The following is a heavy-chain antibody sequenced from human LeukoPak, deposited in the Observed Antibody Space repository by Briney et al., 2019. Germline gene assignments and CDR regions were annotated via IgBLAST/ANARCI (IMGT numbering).Heavy chain of an antibody. Sequence: GGSLRLSCVASGFTVSSNYMSWVRQAPGKGLEWVSVIYSGGSTYYADSVKGRFTISRDNSKDTLYLQMNSLRAEDTAVYYCAGRGHSSAGRPFDYWGQGTLVTVSS. CDR3: AGRGHSSAGRPFDY. V-gene: IGHV3-66*01. D-gene: IGHD6-19*01. CDR2: IYSGGST. CDR1: GFTVSSNY. J-gene: IGHJ4*02.